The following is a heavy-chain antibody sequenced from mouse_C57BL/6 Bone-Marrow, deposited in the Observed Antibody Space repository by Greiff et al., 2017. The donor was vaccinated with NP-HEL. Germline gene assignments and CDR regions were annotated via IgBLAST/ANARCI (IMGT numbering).Heavy chain of an antibody. CDR1: GYTFTSYW. CDR3: ARRVGIYYDYDWYFDV. J-gene: IGHJ1*03. CDR2: IYPGSGRT. Sequence: QVQLQQPGAELVKPGASVKMSCKASGYTFTSYWITWVKQRPGQGLEWIGDIYPGSGRTNYNEKFKSKATLTVDTASSTAYMQLSSLTSEDSAVYDCARRVGIYYDYDWYFDVWGTGTTVTVSS. V-gene: IGHV1-55*01. D-gene: IGHD2-4*01.